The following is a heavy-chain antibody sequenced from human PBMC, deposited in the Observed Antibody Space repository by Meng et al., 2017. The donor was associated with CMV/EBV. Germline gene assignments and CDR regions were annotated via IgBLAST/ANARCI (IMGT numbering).Heavy chain of an antibody. D-gene: IGHD1-1*01. CDR1: GGTFSSYA. J-gene: IGHJ4*02. CDR3: ARGFVLEGLDY. Sequence: SVKVSCKASGGTFSSYAISWVRQAPGQGLEWMGGIIPIFGTANYAQKFQGRVTITTDTSTSTAYMELRSLRSDDTAVYYCARGFVLEGLDYWGQGTLVTVSS. V-gene: IGHV1-69*05. CDR2: IIPIFGTA.